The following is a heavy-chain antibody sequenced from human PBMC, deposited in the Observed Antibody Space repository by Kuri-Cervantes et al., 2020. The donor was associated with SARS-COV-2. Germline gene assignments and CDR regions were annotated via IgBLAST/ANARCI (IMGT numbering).Heavy chain of an antibody. J-gene: IGHJ6*02. CDR2: INPNSGGT. CDR1: GYTFTGYY. CDR3: AVLTGESGPYYYYYGMDV. Sequence: ASVKVSCKASGYTFTGYYMHWVRQAPGQGLEWMGWINPNSGGTNYAQKLQGRVTMTTATSTSTAYMELRSLRSDDTAVYYCAVLTGESGPYYYYYGMDVWGQGTTVTVSS. V-gene: IGHV1-2*02. D-gene: IGHD7-27*01.